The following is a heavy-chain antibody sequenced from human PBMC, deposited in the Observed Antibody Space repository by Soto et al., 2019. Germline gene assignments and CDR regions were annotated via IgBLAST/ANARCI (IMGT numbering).Heavy chain of an antibody. D-gene: IGHD3-16*01. J-gene: IGHJ4*02. CDR3: ARTGGGMADLPLEY. V-gene: IGHV1-18*04. CDR2: ISAHNGKK. CDR1: GYMFTTYG. Sequence: ASVQVSCKASGYMFTTYGISWVRQAPGQGLEWMAWISAHNGKKTYAQKFQDRVTMTIHTSSTTVSTELRNLTSDHTALYYCARTGGGMADLPLEYSGQVTLLTLCS.